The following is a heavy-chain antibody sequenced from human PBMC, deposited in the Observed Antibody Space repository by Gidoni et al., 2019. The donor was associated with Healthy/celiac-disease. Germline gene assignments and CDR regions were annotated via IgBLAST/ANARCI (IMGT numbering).Heavy chain of an antibody. D-gene: IGHD3-10*01. V-gene: IGHV4-31*03. Sequence: QVQLQESGPGLVKPSQTLSLTCPVSGGSISSRGYYWSWIRQHPGKGLEWIGYIYYSGSTYYNPSLKSRVTISVDTSKNQFSLKLSSVTAADTAVYYCAREGKGITMVRGIDYWGQGTLVTVSS. J-gene: IGHJ4*02. CDR1: GGSISSRGYY. CDR2: IYYSGST. CDR3: AREGKGITMVRGIDY.